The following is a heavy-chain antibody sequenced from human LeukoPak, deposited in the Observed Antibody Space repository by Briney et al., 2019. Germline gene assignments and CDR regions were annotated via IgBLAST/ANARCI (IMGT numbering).Heavy chain of an antibody. J-gene: IGHJ4*02. D-gene: IGHD6-6*01. CDR2: ISRSGGST. V-gene: IGHV3-23*01. Sequence: GGSLRLSCAASGFTFSNYAMSWVRQAPGKGLQWVSTISRSGGSTYYADSVKGRFTIFRDTSKNTLYLQMNSLRAEDTAVYYCATAFVWEYRSSSPPYYFDHWGQGTLVTVSS. CDR1: GFTFSNYA. CDR3: ATAFVWEYRSSSPPYYFDH.